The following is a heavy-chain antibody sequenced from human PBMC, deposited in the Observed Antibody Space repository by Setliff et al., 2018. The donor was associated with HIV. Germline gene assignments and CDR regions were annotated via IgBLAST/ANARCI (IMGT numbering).Heavy chain of an antibody. J-gene: IGHJ5*02. CDR2: ISAYNGNT. CDR1: GYTFTSYG. Sequence: ASVKVSCKASGYTFTSYGISWVRQAPGQGLEWMGWISAYNGNTNYAQKFQGRVTITRDTSASTAYMELSSLRSEDTAVYYCARGFSVYSSSDPLLNWFDPWGQGTLVTVSS. V-gene: IGHV1-18*01. D-gene: IGHD6-6*01. CDR3: ARGFSVYSSSDPLLNWFDP.